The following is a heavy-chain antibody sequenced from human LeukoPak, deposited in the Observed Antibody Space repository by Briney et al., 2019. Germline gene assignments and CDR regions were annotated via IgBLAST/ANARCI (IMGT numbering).Heavy chain of an antibody. CDR3: ARVGVAGTRDYYYYYGMDV. CDR2: ISYDGSNK. Sequence: GGSLRLSCAASGFTFSSYAMHWVRHAPGKGLEWVAVISYDGSNKYYADSVKGRFTISRDNAKNSLYLQMNSLRAEDTAVYYCARVGVAGTRDYYYYYGMDVWGQGTTVTVSS. J-gene: IGHJ6*02. V-gene: IGHV3-30-3*01. D-gene: IGHD6-19*01. CDR1: GFTFSSYA.